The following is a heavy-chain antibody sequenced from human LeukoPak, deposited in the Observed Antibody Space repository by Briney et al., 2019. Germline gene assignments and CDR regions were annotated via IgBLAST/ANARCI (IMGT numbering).Heavy chain of an antibody. CDR3: AKGTGYSYGYHFDY. CDR1: GFTFGTYW. V-gene: IGHV3-7*01. J-gene: IGHJ4*02. CDR2: INQDGSEK. D-gene: IGHD5-18*01. Sequence: PGGSLRLSCAASGFTFGTYWMNWVRRAPGKGLEWVANINQDGSEKYYVDSVKGRFTISRDNAKNSLYLQMNSLRAEDTAVYYCAKGTGYSYGYHFDYWGQGTLVTVSS.